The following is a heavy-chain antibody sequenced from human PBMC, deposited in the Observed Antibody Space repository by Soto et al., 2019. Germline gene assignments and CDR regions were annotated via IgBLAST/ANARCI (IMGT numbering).Heavy chain of an antibody. CDR2: IYHSGST. D-gene: IGHD3-9*01. Sequence: SETLSLTCAVSSGSISSSNWWSWVRQPPGKGLEWIGEIYHSGSTNYNPSLKSRVTISVDKSKNQFSLKLSSVTAADTAVYYCARDSYDILTGYYYYMDVWGKGTTVTVSS. CDR3: ARDSYDILTGYYYYMDV. J-gene: IGHJ6*03. CDR1: SGSISSSNW. V-gene: IGHV4-4*02.